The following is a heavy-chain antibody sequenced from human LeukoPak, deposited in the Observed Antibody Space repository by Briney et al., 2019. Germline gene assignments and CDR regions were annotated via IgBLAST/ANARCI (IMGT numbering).Heavy chain of an antibody. D-gene: IGHD4-17*01. V-gene: IGHV5-51*01. CDR1: GSIFTSYW. Sequence: GASLQISCEGSGSIFTSYWIGWGRQLPGKGVEWGGIIYPDDSDTRYSPSCQDQVTISADKSISTASLQWSSLRASDTAIYYCARHYPGGDYFIDYWGQGTLVTVSS. CDR2: IYPDDSDT. J-gene: IGHJ4*02. CDR3: ARHYPGGDYFIDY.